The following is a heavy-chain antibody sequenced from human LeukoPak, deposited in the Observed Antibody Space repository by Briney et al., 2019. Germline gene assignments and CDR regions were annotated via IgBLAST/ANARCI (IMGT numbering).Heavy chain of an antibody. CDR2: INPNSGGT. CDR3: ARSSVAGTYSAYYYYGMDV. D-gene: IGHD6-19*01. Sequence: ASVKVSCKVSGYTLTELSMHWVRQAPGKGLERMGWINPNSGGTNYAQKFQGRVTMTRDTSISTAYMELSRLRSDDTAVYYCARSSVAGTYSAYYYYGMDVWGQGTTVTVSS. CDR1: GYTLTELS. V-gene: IGHV1-2*02. J-gene: IGHJ6*02.